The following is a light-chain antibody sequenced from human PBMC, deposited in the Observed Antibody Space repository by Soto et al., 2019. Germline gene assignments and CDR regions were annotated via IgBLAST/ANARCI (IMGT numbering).Light chain of an antibody. CDR1: SSDVGGYNY. V-gene: IGLV2-8*01. CDR3: SSYAGSNILL. CDR2: EVS. J-gene: IGLJ2*01. Sequence: QSVLTQPPSASGSPGQSVTISCTGTSSDVGGYNYVSWYQQHPGKAPKLMIYEVSKRPSGVPDRFSGSKSGNTASLTVSGLQAEDEADYYCSSYAGSNILLFGGGTKLTVL.